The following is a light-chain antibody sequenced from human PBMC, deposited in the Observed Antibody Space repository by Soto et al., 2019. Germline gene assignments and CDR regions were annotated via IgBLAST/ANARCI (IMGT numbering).Light chain of an antibody. J-gene: IGKJ1*01. CDR2: RVS. Sequence: DVVMTQSPLSLSVTLGQPASISCWSSQSIVYSDGHAYLNWFHQRPGQSPRRLIYRVSERDSGVPDRFSGSGSGTDFTLKINRVEAEDVGVYYCMQGTHWPPTFGRGTKVEIK. V-gene: IGKV2-30*01. CDR3: MQGTHWPPT. CDR1: QSIVYSDGHAY.